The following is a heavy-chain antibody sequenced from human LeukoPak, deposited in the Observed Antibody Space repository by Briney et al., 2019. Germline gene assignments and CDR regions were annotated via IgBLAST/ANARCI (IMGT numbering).Heavy chain of an antibody. Sequence: SQTLSLTCAISGDSVSSNSAAWNWIRQSPSRGPEWLGRTYYRSKWYNDYAVSVKSRITINPDTSKNQFSLQLNSVTPEDTAVYYCASLTGYSSSWNFDYWGQGTLVTVSS. CDR3: ASLTGYSSSWNFDY. D-gene: IGHD6-13*01. CDR1: GDSVSSNSAA. V-gene: IGHV6-1*01. CDR2: TYYRSKWYN. J-gene: IGHJ4*02.